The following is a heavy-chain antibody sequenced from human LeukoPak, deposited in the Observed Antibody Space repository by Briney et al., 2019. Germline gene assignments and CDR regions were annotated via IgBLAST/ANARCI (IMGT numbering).Heavy chain of an antibody. CDR1: GFTFSSYG. CDR3: AKSYGANYFDY. CDR2: IRYDESNN. D-gene: IGHD4-17*01. Sequence: PGGSLRLSRAASGFTFSSYGMPSVRQAPGKGLGWVAFIRYDESNNNYADSVKGRFTISRDNSKNTMYLQMNSLRAEDTAVYYCAKSYGANYFDYWGQGTLVIVSS. V-gene: IGHV3-30*02. J-gene: IGHJ4*02.